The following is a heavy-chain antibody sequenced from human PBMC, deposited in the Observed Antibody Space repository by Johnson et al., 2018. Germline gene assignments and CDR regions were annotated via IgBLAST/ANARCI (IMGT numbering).Heavy chain of an antibody. CDR2: ISWNSGSI. CDR1: GFTFDDYA. V-gene: IGHV3-9*01. CDR3: AKGRVSFDI. J-gene: IGHJ3*02. Sequence: VQLVQSGGGLVQPGRSLRLSCAASGFTFDDYAMHWVRQAPGKGLEWVSGISWNSGSIGYADSVKGRFTISRDNSKNTLYLQMNSLRAEDTAVFYCAKGRVSFDIWGQGTMVTVSS.